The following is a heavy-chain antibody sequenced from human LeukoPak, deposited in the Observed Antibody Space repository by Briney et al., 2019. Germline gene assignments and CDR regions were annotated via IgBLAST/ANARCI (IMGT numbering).Heavy chain of an antibody. Sequence: GGSLRLSCAAPGFTFDDYGMSWVRQAPGKGLEWVSGINWNGGSTGYADSVKGRFTISRDNAKNSLYLQMNSLRAEDTALYYCARDPPNYYGSGSYYWGVYFDYWGQGTLVTVSS. J-gene: IGHJ4*02. V-gene: IGHV3-20*04. CDR3: ARDPPNYYGSGSYYWGVYFDY. CDR1: GFTFDDYG. CDR2: INWNGGST. D-gene: IGHD3-10*01.